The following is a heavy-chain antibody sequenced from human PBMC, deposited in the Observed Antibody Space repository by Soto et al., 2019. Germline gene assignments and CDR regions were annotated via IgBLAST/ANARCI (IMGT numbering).Heavy chain of an antibody. D-gene: IGHD3-22*01. CDR2: ISRYGDIT. Sequence: EVQLLESGGDLIQPGGSLRLSCAASGFTFNIYAMTWVRQAPGKGLEWVSAISRYGDITYYADSVEGRFTISRDNSKNTLYLQMNSLRAEDTAVYYCAKDRYLDHDSRGYLFDNWGQGNLDTVSS. V-gene: IGHV3-23*01. CDR3: AKDRYLDHDSRGYLFDN. CDR1: GFTFNIYA. J-gene: IGHJ4*02.